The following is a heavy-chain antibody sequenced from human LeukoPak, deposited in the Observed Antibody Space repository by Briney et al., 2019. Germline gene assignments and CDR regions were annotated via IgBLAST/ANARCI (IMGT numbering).Heavy chain of an antibody. Sequence: GGSLRLSCAASGFTFSSYWMSWVRQAPGTGLEWVANIKQDGSEKYYVDSVKGRFTISRDNAKNSLYLQMNSLRVEDTAVYYCARWAMDCGMDVWGQGTTVTVSS. CDR2: IKQDGSEK. V-gene: IGHV3-7*01. CDR3: ARWAMDCGMDV. CDR1: GFTFSSYW. J-gene: IGHJ6*02.